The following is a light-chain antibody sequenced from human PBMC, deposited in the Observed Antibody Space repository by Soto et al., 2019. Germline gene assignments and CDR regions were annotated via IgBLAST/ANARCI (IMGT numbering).Light chain of an antibody. CDR2: GAS. CDR1: QSVSNS. V-gene: IGKV3-11*01. CDR3: QQRTDRPPWT. J-gene: IGKJ1*01. Sequence: EIMLTQSPGTLSLSPGERATLSCRASQSVSNSLAWYQQKTGQAPRLLISGASSRATGIPDRFRGSGSGTDFTLSISSLEPEDFAVYYCQQRTDRPPWTFGQGTKVDIK.